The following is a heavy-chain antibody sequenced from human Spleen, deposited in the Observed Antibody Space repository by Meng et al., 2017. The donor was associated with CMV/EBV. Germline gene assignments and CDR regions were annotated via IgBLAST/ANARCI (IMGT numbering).Heavy chain of an antibody. CDR1: GGSISSYY. CDR2: IYYSGST. D-gene: IGHD6-13*01. V-gene: IGHV4-59*08. Sequence: SETLSLTCTVSGGSISSYYWSWIRQPPGKGLEWIGYIYYSGSTNYNPSLKSRVTISVDTSKNQFSLKLSSVTAADTAVYYCAGHARIAAAGRAGWFGPWGQGTLVTVSS. J-gene: IGHJ5*02. CDR3: AGHARIAAAGRAGWFGP.